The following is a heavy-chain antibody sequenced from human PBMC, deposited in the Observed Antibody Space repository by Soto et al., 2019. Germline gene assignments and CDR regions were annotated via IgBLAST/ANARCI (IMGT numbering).Heavy chain of an antibody. CDR1: GFTFSVYD. V-gene: IGHV3-23*01. CDR2: ISDNGGTT. Sequence: VGAVRLSGAASGFTFSVYDMTWVRRAPGRGLVGVSSISDNGGTTYYADSVKGRFSISRDNSKNTLYLQMNSPRVDDTAVYYCAVLFWSGGTCYSTSSYLDHWGQGTLVTVSS. D-gene: IGHD2-15*01. J-gene: IGHJ4*01. CDR3: AVLFWSGGTCYSTSSYLDH.